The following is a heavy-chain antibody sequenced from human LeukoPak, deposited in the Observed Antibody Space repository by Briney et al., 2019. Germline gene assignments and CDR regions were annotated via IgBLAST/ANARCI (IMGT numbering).Heavy chain of an antibody. V-gene: IGHV3-33*01. Sequence: GRSLRLSCAASGFSFNTYGMHWVRQAPGKGLEWVAVIWFDGTTKYYADSVKGRFTISRDNSKNTLYLQMNSLGAEDTAVYYCARRLEYSGSKGVFDYWGQGTLVTVSS. CDR1: GFSFNTYG. CDR2: IWFDGTTK. CDR3: ARRLEYSGSKGVFDY. J-gene: IGHJ4*02. D-gene: IGHD1-26*01.